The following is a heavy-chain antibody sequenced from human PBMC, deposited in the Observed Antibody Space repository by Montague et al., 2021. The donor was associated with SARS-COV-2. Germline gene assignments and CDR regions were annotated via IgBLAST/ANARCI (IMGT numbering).Heavy chain of an antibody. CDR3: ARNSGYSTGGGPDWVFDL. J-gene: IGHJ2*01. Sequence: PALVKPTQTLTLTCTFSGFSVTTSGLCVSWIRQPPGKALEWLALIDWDDDTYYSTSLKTRLAISKDTSKNQVVLTMTDLDPVDTGTYYCARNSGYSTGGGPDWVFDLWGRGTLVADSS. V-gene: IGHV2-70*01. CDR2: IDWDDDT. D-gene: IGHD6-19*01. CDR1: GFSVTTSGLC.